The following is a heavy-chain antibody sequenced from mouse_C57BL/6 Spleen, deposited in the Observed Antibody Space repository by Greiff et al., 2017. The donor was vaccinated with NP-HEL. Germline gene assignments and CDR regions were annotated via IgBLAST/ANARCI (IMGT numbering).Heavy chain of an antibody. Sequence: EVKLQQSGPELVKPGASVKIPCKASGYTFTDYNMDWVKQSHGKSLEWIGDINPNNGGTIYNQKFKGKATLTVDKSSITAYMELRSLTSEDTAVYYCARSLYYDYDGDYFDYWGQGTTLTVSS. J-gene: IGHJ2*01. CDR2: INPNNGGT. CDR1: GYTFTDYN. V-gene: IGHV1-18*01. D-gene: IGHD2-4*01. CDR3: ARSLYYDYDGDYFDY.